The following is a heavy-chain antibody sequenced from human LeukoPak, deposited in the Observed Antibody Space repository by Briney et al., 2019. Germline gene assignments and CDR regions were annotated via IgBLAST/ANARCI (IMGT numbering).Heavy chain of an antibody. CDR2: ISADGGST. Sequence: QPGGSLRLSCVASGLNFDDCAMHWVRQAPGKGLEWVSLISADGGSTFSADSVKGRFSISRDNSKNSLYLQMNSLRSEDTAMYYCAKESGKFDYWGQGTLVAVSS. CDR1: GLNFDDCA. V-gene: IGHV3-43*02. J-gene: IGHJ4*02. CDR3: AKESGKFDY.